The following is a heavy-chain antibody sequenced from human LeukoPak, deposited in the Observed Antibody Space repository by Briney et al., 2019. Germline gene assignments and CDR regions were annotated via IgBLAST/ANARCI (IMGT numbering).Heavy chain of an antibody. CDR1: GGSISSYY. J-gene: IGHJ4*02. CDR3: ARVPTRGYSYVSYYFDY. V-gene: IGHV4-59*01. D-gene: IGHD5-18*01. Sequence: PSETLSLTCTVSGGSISSYYWSWIRQPPGKGLEWIGYIYYSGSTNYNPSLKSRVTISVDTSKNQFSLKLSSVTAADTAVYYCARVPTRGYSYVSYYFDYWGQGTLVTVSS. CDR2: IYYSGST.